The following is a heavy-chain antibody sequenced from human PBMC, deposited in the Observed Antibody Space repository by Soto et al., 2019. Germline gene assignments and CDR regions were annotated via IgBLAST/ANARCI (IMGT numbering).Heavy chain of an antibody. Sequence: GGSLRLSCAASGFTFSSYSMNWVRQAPGKGLEWVSSISSSSSYIYYADSVKGRFTISRDNAKNSLYLQMNSLRAEDTAVYYCARESPYSGYDQLPGAYYYYMDVWGKGTTVTVSS. CDR1: GFTFSSYS. J-gene: IGHJ6*03. CDR2: ISSSSSYI. V-gene: IGHV3-21*01. D-gene: IGHD5-12*01. CDR3: ARESPYSGYDQLPGAYYYYMDV.